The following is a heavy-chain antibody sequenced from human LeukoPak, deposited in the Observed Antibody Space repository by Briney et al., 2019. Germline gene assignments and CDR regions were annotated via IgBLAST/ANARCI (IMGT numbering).Heavy chain of an antibody. D-gene: IGHD1-14*01. CDR3: VRNFATGD. V-gene: IGHV3-74*01. Sequence: PEGSLRRSCAASGFTFISHLMHWVRQAQGTGLVWVSSIKGDGTAPNYADSVKGRFTISRDNAKSTLYLQMSSLRVEDTAVYHCVRNFATGDWGQGTLVSVSS. CDR1: GFTFISHL. J-gene: IGHJ4*02. CDR2: IKGDGTAP.